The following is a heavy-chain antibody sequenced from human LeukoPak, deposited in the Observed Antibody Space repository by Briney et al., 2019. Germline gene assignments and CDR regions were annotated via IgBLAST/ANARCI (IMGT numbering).Heavy chain of an antibody. CDR2: IYYSGST. D-gene: IGHD4-17*01. CDR1: GGSISSSSYY. V-gene: IGHV4-39*01. CDR3: ARCGSIGDDHGDYTRLDY. Sequence: SETLSLTCTVSGGSISSSSYYWGWIRQPPGKGLEWLGSIYYSGSTYYNPSPKSRVTISVDTSKNQFSLKLSSVTAADTAVYYCARCGSIGDDHGDYTRLDYWGQGTLVTVSS. J-gene: IGHJ4*02.